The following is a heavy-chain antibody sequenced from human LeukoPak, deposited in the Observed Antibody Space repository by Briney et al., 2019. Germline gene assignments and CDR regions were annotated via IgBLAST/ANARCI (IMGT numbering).Heavy chain of an antibody. CDR2: ISTSGSS. V-gene: IGHV4-4*07. CDR1: GGSISPYY. J-gene: IGHJ4*02. D-gene: IGHD3-22*01. CDR3: ASEEFHDSSGYYFHYR. Sequence: SETLSLTCTVSGGSISPYYWSFIRQPAGKGLEWIGRISTSGSSKYNPSLESRVTMSVDTSKNQFSLKLSSVTAADTAVYYCASEEFHDSSGYYFHYRWGQGTLVTVSS.